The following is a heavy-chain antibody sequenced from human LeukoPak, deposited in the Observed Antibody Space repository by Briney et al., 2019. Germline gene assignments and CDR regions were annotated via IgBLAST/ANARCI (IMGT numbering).Heavy chain of an antibody. CDR3: ARDVASSWLDAFDI. J-gene: IGHJ3*02. V-gene: IGHV3-74*01. Sequence: SGGSLRLSCAASGFTFSSYWMHWVRQAPGKELVWVSRINSDGSSTSYADSVKGRFSISRDDAKNSMYLQMDSLRVEDTAVYCCARDVASSWLDAFDIWGQGTMVTVSS. D-gene: IGHD6-13*01. CDR1: GFTFSSYW. CDR2: INSDGSST.